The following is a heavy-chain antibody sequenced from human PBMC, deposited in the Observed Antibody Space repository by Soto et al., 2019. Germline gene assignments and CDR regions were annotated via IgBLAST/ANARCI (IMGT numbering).Heavy chain of an antibody. CDR2: ISGTGGST. J-gene: IGHJ4*02. V-gene: IGHV3-23*01. D-gene: IGHD6-19*01. Sequence: EVQLLESGGGVVQPGGSLRLSCAASGFTFNNYALNWVRQAPGKGLEWVSSISGTGGSTFYAGSAKGRFTISRDNSKNTLFLQMTSLRAEDTAVYYCARISSASSGWLPDYWGQGTLVTVSS. CDR1: GFTFNNYA. CDR3: ARISSASSGWLPDY.